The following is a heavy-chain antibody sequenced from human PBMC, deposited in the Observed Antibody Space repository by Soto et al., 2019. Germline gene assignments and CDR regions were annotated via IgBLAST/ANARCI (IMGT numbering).Heavy chain of an antibody. CDR2: ISWNSGSI. V-gene: IGHV3-9*01. Sequence: PGGSLRLSCAASGFTFDDYAMHWVRQAPGKGLEWVSGISWNSGSIGYADSVKGRFTISRDNAKNSLYLQMNSLRAEDTALYYCAKDILGYYYYYGMDVWGQGTTVTVSS. CDR3: AKDILGYYYYYGMDV. D-gene: IGHD3-16*01. CDR1: GFTFDDYA. J-gene: IGHJ6*01.